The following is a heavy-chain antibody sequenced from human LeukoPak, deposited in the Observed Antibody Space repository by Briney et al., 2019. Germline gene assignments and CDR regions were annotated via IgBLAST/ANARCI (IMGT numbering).Heavy chain of an antibody. D-gene: IGHD3-16*01. CDR2: FNPNSGGT. V-gene: IGHV1-2*02. CDR1: GYTFTGHS. CDR3: ARDLPRFGGWLSA. J-gene: IGHJ5*02. Sequence: GASLMVSWKASGYTFTGHSMHWVRQAPGQGPEWMGWFNPNSGGTDYAQKFQGRVPMTRDTTISTAYIELSRLRSDDTAVYYCARDLPRFGGWLSAWGQGTLVTVSS.